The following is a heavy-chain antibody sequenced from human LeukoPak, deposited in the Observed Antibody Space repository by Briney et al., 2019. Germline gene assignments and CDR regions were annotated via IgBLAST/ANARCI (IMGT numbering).Heavy chain of an antibody. Sequence: ESLKISCKAFGYSFTNYWIDWVRHMPGKGLEWMGNIYPGNSQTTYRPSFEGQVTISADRSISTAYLQWNSLKASDTAMYYCARRSDFRNWFDPWGLGTLVTVSA. CDR3: ARRSDFRNWFDP. V-gene: IGHV5-51*01. CDR1: GYSFTNYW. J-gene: IGHJ5*02. D-gene: IGHD2-21*02. CDR2: IYPGNSQT.